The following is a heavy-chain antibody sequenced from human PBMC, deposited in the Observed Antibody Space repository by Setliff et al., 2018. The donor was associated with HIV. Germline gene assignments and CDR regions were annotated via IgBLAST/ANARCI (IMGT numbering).Heavy chain of an antibody. CDR1: GYTFISFA. CDR2: INVGNGNT. CDR3: ARSLERQWLVPYYMDV. J-gene: IGHJ6*03. D-gene: IGHD6-19*01. V-gene: IGHV1-3*01. Sequence: AASVKVSCKASGYTFISFAIHWVRQAPGQRLEWMGWINVGNGNTKYSQNFQGRVTFTRDTFASTAYMELSSLRSEDMAVYYCARSLERQWLVPYYMDVWGKGTTVTVSS.